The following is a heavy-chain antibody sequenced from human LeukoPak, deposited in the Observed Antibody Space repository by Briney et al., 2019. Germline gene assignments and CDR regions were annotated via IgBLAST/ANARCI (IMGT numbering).Heavy chain of an antibody. CDR3: ARDPDIVATISGY. CDR2: INPNSGGT. D-gene: IGHD5-12*01. Sequence: ASVKVSCKASGYTFTGYYMHWVRQAPGQGLEWMGWINPNSGGTNYAQKFQGRVTMTRDTSISTACMELSRLRSDDTAVYYCARDPDIVATISGYWGQGTLVTVSS. CDR1: GYTFTGYY. V-gene: IGHV1-2*02. J-gene: IGHJ4*02.